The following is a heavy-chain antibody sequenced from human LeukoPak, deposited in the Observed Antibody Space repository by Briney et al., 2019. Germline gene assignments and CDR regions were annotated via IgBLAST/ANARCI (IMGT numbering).Heavy chain of an antibody. Sequence: SETLSLTCTVSGGSISSYYWSWIRQPPGKGLEWIGYIYYSGSTNYNPSLKSRVTISVDTSKNQFSLKLRYVTAADTAVYYCAAHTMVRGVPDYWGQGTLVTVSS. J-gene: IGHJ4*02. D-gene: IGHD3-10*01. CDR2: IYYSGST. CDR1: GGSISSYY. V-gene: IGHV4-59*01. CDR3: AAHTMVRGVPDY.